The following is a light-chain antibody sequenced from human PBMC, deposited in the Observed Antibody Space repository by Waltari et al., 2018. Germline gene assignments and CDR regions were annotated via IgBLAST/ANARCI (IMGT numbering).Light chain of an antibody. CDR1: SSNIGNNY. J-gene: IGLJ7*01. CDR2: EDR. V-gene: IGLV1-51*02. CDR3: CTWDSSLSGAV. Sequence: QSVLTQPPSVSAAPGQRVTISCSGGSSNIGNNYVSWYRQFQGTAPKLLIYEDRERPSGIPGRFSDSKSGTSATLDITGLQAGDEADYYCCTWDSSLSGAVFGGGTHLTVL.